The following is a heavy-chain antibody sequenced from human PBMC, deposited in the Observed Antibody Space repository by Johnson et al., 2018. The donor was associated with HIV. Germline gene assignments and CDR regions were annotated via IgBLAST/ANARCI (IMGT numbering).Heavy chain of an antibody. V-gene: IGHV3-23*04. CDR2: ISGSGGST. D-gene: IGHD3-9*01. CDR3: ARDLTYYGILTGSIVWGAFDV. Sequence: QLVESGGGLVQPGGSLRLSCAASGFTFSSYAMHWVRQAPGKGLEWVSAISGSGGSTYYADSVKGRFTISRDNSKNTLYLQMNSLRAEDTAVYYCARDLTYYGILTGSIVWGAFDVWGQGTMVTVSS. CDR1: GFTFSSYA. J-gene: IGHJ3*01.